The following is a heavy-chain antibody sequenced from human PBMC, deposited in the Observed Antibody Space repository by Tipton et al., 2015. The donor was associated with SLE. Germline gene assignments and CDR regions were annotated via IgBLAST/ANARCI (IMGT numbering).Heavy chain of an antibody. D-gene: IGHD2-15*01. CDR3: ARGLGCSGGGCYYGMDV. CDR1: GGSISGHY. V-gene: IGHV4-59*11. Sequence: GLVKPSETLSLTCNVSGGSISGHYWSWIRQPPGKGLEWIGYIYYSGNNNHNPSLKSRVTISVDTSKNQFSLKLSSVTAADTAVYYCARGLGCSGGGCYYGMDVWGQGTTVTVSS. CDR2: IYYSGNN. J-gene: IGHJ6*02.